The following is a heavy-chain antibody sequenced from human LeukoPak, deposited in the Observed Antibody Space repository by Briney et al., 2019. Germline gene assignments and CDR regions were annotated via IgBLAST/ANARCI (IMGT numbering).Heavy chain of an antibody. CDR1: GGSISSSSYY. J-gene: IGHJ5*02. V-gene: IGHV4-39*01. CDR2: IYYSGST. CDR3: ARHASGSLRGYNWFDP. D-gene: IGHD6-6*01. Sequence: SETLSLTCTVSGGSISSSSYYWGWIRQPPGKGLEWIGTIYYSGSTYHNPSLKSRVTISVDTSKNQFSLKLSSVTAADTAVYYCARHASGSLRGYNWFDPWGQGTLVTVSS.